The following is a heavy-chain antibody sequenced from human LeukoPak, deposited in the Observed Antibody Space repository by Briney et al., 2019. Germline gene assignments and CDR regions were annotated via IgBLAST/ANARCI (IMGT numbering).Heavy chain of an antibody. J-gene: IGHJ4*02. CDR2: MKRDGSEV. CDR3: ARYTEYYFNY. CDR1: GFTFSTYW. V-gene: IGHV3-7*01. D-gene: IGHD2-2*02. Sequence: GGSLRLSCAASGFTFSTYWMTWVRQAPGKGLEWVANMKRDGSEVYYANSVKGHFTISRDNAKNSLYLQMNSLRAEDTAVYYCARYTEYYFNYWGQGTLVTVSS.